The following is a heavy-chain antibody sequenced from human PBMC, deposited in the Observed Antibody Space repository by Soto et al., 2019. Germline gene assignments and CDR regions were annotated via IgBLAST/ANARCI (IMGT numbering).Heavy chain of an antibody. CDR3: AARIGVYSWGGSRRRCCFGQDY. J-gene: IGHJ6*03. Sequence: SLKVFCKASGGTFISYAISWVRQAPGQGLEWMGGIIPIFGTANHAQKFQGRVTITADESTSTAYIELISLRSDDTAVNYCAARIGVYSWGGSRRRCCFGQDYWGNGTTVT. V-gene: IGHV1-69*13. CDR2: IIPIFGTA. CDR1: GGTFISYA. D-gene: IGHD7-27*01.